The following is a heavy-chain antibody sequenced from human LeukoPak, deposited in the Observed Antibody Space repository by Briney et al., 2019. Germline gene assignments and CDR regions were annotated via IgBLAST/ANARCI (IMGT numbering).Heavy chain of an antibody. CDR1: GLTFSTYW. D-gene: IGHD3-16*01. Sequence: PGGSLRLSCEVSGLTFSTYWMNWVRQAPGRGLEWVANIKQDGSEKYYVDSVKGRFTISRDNAKNSLYLQMNSLRAEDTAVYYCARSGIAFAEVTSFGHWGQGTLVTVSS. V-gene: IGHV3-7*01. J-gene: IGHJ4*02. CDR3: ARSGIAFAEVTSFGH. CDR2: IKQDGSEK.